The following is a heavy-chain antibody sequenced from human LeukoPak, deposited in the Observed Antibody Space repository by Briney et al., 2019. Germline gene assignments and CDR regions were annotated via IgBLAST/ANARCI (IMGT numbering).Heavy chain of an antibody. J-gene: IGHJ5*02. CDR2: IIPILGTA. CDR3: ARDYIVVVPAAKGSWFDP. V-gene: IGHV1-69*13. Sequence: SVKVSCKASGGTFSSYAISWVRQAPGQGLEWMGGIIPILGTANYAQKFQGRVTITADESTSTAYMELSSLRSEDTAVYYCARDYIVVVPAAKGSWFDPWGQGTLVTVSS. D-gene: IGHD2-2*01. CDR1: GGTFSSYA.